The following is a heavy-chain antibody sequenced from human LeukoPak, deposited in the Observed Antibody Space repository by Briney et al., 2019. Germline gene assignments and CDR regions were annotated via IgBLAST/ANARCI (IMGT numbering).Heavy chain of an antibody. D-gene: IGHD6-13*01. V-gene: IGHV3-30-3*01. CDR3: ARVNGLRIAAAAPFDY. CDR2: ISYDGSNK. CDR1: GFTFSSYA. Sequence: PGGSLRLSCAASGFTFSSYAMHWVRQAPGKGLEWVAVISYDGSNKYYADSVKGRFTISRDNSKNTLYLQMNSLRAEDTAVYYCARVNGLRIAAAAPFDYWGQGTLVTVSS. J-gene: IGHJ4*02.